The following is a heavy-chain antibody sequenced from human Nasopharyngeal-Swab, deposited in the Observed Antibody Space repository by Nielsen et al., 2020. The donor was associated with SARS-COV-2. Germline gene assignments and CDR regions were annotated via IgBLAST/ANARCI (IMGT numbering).Heavy chain of an antibody. D-gene: IGHD6-19*01. CDR3: ARPGGYSSGRVDY. V-gene: IGHV5-10-1*01. J-gene: IGHJ4*02. CDR2: IDPSDSYT. CDR1: GYSFTGYW. Sequence: KVSCKGSGYSFTGYWISWVRQMPGKGLERMGRIDPSDSYTNYSPSFQGHVTTSADKSISTAYLQWSSLKASDTAMYYCARPGGYSSGRVDYWGQGTLVTVSS.